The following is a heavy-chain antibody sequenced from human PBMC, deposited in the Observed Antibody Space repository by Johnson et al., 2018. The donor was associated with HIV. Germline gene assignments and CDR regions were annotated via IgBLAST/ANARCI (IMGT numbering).Heavy chain of an antibody. Sequence: VQLVESGGGLVQPGGSLRLSCAASGFTFNNYWMTWVRQAPGKGLEWVANIKQDGSEKYYVDSVKGRFTISRDNAKNSLYLQMNSLRAEDTAVYYCARGRPGGPNLLDAAGNDAFDIWGQGTMVTVSS. CDR2: IKQDGSEK. J-gene: IGHJ3*02. CDR1: GFTFNNYW. V-gene: IGHV3-7*05. D-gene: IGHD6-13*01. CDR3: ARGRPGGPNLLDAAGNDAFDI.